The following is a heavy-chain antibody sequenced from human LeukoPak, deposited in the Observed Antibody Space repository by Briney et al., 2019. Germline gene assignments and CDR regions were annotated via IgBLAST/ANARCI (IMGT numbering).Heavy chain of an antibody. D-gene: IGHD3-22*01. Sequence: GGSLRLSCAASGFTFSNFGMHWVRQAPGKGLEWVAVISYDGSDKFYADSVKGRFTISRDNSKNTLYLQMNSLRTEDTAVYYCAKVGSYHDFDYWGQGTLVTVSS. CDR2: ISYDGSDK. CDR1: GFTFSNFG. J-gene: IGHJ4*02. CDR3: AKVGSYHDFDY. V-gene: IGHV3-30*18.